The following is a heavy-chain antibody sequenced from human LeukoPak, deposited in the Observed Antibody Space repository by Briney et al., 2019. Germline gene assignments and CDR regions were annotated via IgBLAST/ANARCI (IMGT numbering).Heavy chain of an antibody. D-gene: IGHD1-26*01. J-gene: IGHJ4*02. V-gene: IGHV3-21*06. Sequence: GGSLRLSCAASGFIFSTYSMTWVRQAPGKGLEWVASISSSTAYTSYADSVKGRFTISRDNAKNSLFLQMNSLRPEDTAVYYCAREPRSYGFDYWGQGTLVTVSS. CDR3: AREPRSYGFDY. CDR1: GFIFSTYS. CDR2: ISSSTAYT.